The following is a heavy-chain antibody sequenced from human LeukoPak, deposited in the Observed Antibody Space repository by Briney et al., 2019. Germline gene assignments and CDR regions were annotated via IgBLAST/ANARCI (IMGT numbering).Heavy chain of an antibody. CDR2: IKQDGSQK. Sequence: GGSLRLSCAASGFTFGSLWMSWVRQAPGKGLEWVANIKQDGSQKYHVDSLKDRFTISRDNAKNSLYLQMNSLRAEDTAVYYCARSPVRHYETDCWGQGTLVTVSS. CDR1: GFTFGSLW. J-gene: IGHJ4*02. V-gene: IGHV3-7*05. CDR3: ARSPVRHYETDC. D-gene: IGHD3-22*01.